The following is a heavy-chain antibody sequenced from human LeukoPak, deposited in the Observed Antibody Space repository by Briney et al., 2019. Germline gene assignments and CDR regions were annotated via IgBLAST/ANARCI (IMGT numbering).Heavy chain of an antibody. CDR3: AKSITGTTVFDY. Sequence: ASVKVSCKASGYTFTGYYIHWVRQAPGQGLEWMGWINPNSGGTNYAQKFQGRVTMTTDTSTSTAYMELRSLRSDDTAVYYCAKSITGTTVFDYWGQGTLVTVSS. J-gene: IGHJ4*02. V-gene: IGHV1-2*02. D-gene: IGHD1-20*01. CDR2: INPNSGGT. CDR1: GYTFTGYY.